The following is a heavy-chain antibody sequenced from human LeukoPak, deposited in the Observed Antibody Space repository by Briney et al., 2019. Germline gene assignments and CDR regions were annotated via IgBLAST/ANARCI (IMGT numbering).Heavy chain of an antibody. V-gene: IGHV4-34*01. CDR3: ARGGRFRARPSRFDY. Sequence: PSETLSLTCAVYGGSFSGYYWSWIRQPPGKGLEWIGEINHSGSTNYNPSLKSRVTISVDTSKNQFSLKLSSVTAADTAVYYCARGGRFRARPSRFDYWGQGTLVTVSS. D-gene: IGHD6-6*01. CDR2: INHSGST. CDR1: GGSFSGYY. J-gene: IGHJ4*02.